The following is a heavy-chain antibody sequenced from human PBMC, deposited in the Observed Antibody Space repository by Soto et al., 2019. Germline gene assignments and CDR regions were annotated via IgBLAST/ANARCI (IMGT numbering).Heavy chain of an antibody. D-gene: IGHD3-16*02. CDR3: ARIQDYVWGSYPYDD. CDR1: GFSLNEARLG. CDR2: IFSNDEK. Sequence: QVTLKESGPVLVKPTETLTLTCTVSGFSLNEARLGVSWIRQPPGRALEWLAHIFSNDEKSYSTSLYNRLTISKDTSKSQVVLTMTNMGPVDTATYFCARIQDYVWGSYPYDDWGQGSLVTVSS. J-gene: IGHJ4*02. V-gene: IGHV2-26*01.